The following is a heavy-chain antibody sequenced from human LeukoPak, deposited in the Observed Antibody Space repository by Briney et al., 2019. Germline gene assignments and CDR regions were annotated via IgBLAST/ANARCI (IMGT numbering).Heavy chain of an antibody. CDR2: INTDGTVT. V-gene: IGHV3-74*01. CDR3: ATKQWLAPPPDS. Sequence: GGSLRLSFAPSGFTFSQYWVLWVRQAPGNGLGTVSRINTDGTVTTYADSVKGRFTVSRDNADNTMFLQMNSVRDEDTAVYYCATKQWLAPPPDSWGQGTPVTVSS. J-gene: IGHJ4*02. D-gene: IGHD6-19*01. CDR1: GFTFSQYW.